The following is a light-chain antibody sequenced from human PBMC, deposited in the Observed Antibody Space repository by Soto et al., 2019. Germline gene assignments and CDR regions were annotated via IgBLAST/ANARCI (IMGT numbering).Light chain of an antibody. J-gene: IGLJ2*01. CDR1: SGHSNYA. CDR3: HTWVTGIHI. CDR2: LNSDCSH. V-gene: IGLV4-69*01. Sequence: QLVLTQSPSASASLGASVKLTCTLSSGHSNYAIAWHQQQPEKGPRFLMKLNSDCSHSKGDGIPVRFSGSSSGAERYLTISALQSEDEADYYCHTWVTGIHIFGGGTKLTVL.